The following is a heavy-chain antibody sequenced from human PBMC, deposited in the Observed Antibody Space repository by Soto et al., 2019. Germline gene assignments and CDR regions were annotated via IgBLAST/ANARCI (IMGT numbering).Heavy chain of an antibody. CDR3: ARGRRTYCSGGSCYSERSYWYFDL. CDR2: IYYSGST. Sequence: QVQLQESGPGLVKPSETLSLTCTVSGGSVSSGSYYWSWIRQPPGKGLEWIGYIYYSGSTNYNPSLKSRVTIAVDTSKNQFSLKLRSVTAADTAVYYCARGRRTYCSGGSCYSERSYWYFDLWGRGTLVTVSS. CDR1: GGSVSSGSYY. D-gene: IGHD2-15*01. V-gene: IGHV4-61*01. J-gene: IGHJ2*01.